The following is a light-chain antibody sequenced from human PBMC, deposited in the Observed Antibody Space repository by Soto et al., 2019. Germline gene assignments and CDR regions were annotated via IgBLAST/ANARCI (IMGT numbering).Light chain of an antibody. CDR2: AAS. CDR1: ESASNN. V-gene: IGKV3-15*01. J-gene: IGKJ2*01. Sequence: EIVMTQSPATLSVSPGESATLSCRASESASNNLAWYQQKPGQAPRLLIYAASTRATGLPARFSGSGSGTEFTLTISSLQSEDFGVYYCQQYNYWPPFTFGQGTKVDIK. CDR3: QQYNYWPPFT.